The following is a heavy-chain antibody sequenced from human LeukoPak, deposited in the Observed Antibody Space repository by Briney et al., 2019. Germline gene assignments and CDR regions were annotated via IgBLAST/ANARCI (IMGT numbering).Heavy chain of an antibody. Sequence: TGGSLRLSCAASGFTFSSYGMHWVRQAPGKGLEWVAFIRYDGSNKYYADSVKGRFTISRDNSKNTLYLQMNSLRAEDTAVYYCVRYCSSTSCYAGHDAFDIWGQGTMVTVSS. CDR1: GFTFSSYG. CDR3: VRYCSSTSCYAGHDAFDI. V-gene: IGHV3-30*02. D-gene: IGHD2-2*01. J-gene: IGHJ3*02. CDR2: IRYDGSNK.